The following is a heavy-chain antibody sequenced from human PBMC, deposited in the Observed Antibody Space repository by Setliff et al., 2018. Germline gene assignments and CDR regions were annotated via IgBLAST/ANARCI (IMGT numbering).Heavy chain of an antibody. CDR1: GDSIRRGSYY. CDR3: ARSLSSGSYWNPRPFYSDS. Sequence: PSETLSLTCNVSGDSIRRGSYYWSWIRQPAGKGLEWIGQIYTRGSTNENPSLKSRVTISVDTSKNQFSLKLTSVTAADTAVYFCARSLSSGSYWNPRPFYSDSWGQGTLVTVSS. CDR2: IYTRGST. D-gene: IGHD3-10*01. V-gene: IGHV4-61*09. J-gene: IGHJ4*02.